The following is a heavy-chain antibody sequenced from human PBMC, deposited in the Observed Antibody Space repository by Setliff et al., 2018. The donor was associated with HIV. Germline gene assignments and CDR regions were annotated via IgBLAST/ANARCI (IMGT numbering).Heavy chain of an antibody. CDR1: GGSISNSRYY. Sequence: PSETLSLTCTVSGGSISNSRYYWSWIRQPPGKGLEWIGSIYYSGSTYYNPSLKSRVTISLDTSKNQFSLKLSSVTAADAAVYYCASRVYYYDSSGYLREEGFDPWGQGTLVTVSS. CDR2: IYYSGST. V-gene: IGHV4-39*01. J-gene: IGHJ5*02. CDR3: ASRVYYYDSSGYLREEGFDP. D-gene: IGHD3-22*01.